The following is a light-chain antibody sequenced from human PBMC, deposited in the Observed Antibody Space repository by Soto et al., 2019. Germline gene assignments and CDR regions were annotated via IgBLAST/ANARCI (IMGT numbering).Light chain of an antibody. CDR3: LSYTSANTRV. J-gene: IGLJ3*02. V-gene: IGLV2-14*01. CDR1: SSDVGGYKF. Sequence: QSVLTQPASVSASPGQSITISCTGTSSDVGGYKFVSWYQHHPGKAPKLMIYEVNNRPSGVSNRFSGSKSGNTASLTISGLQPEDEADYYWLSYTSANTRVFGGGTKLTVL. CDR2: EVN.